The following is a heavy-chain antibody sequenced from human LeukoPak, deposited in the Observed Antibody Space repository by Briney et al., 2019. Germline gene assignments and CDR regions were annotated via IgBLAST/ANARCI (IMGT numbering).Heavy chain of an antibody. CDR2: IYSDGNTT. V-gene: IGHV3-74*01. D-gene: IGHD6-19*01. J-gene: IGHJ4*02. CDR3: ARESIAVAGASFDY. Sequence: PGGSLRLSCAASGFTFSSYWMHWVRQAPGKGLVWVSRIYSDGNTTNYADSVKGRFTISRDNAKNTLYLQMNSLRAEDTAVYYCARESIAVAGASFDYWGQGTLVTVSS. CDR1: GFTFSSYW.